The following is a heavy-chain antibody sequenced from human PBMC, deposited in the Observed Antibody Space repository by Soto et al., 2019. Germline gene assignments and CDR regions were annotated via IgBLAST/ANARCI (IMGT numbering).Heavy chain of an antibody. CDR2: IYTSGST. V-gene: IGHV4-4*07. D-gene: IGHD2-2*01. J-gene: IGHJ5*02. Sequence: PSETLSLTCTVSGGSISSYYWSWIRQPAGKGLEWIGRIYTSGSTNYNPSLKSRVTMSVDTSKNQFSLKLSSVTAAETAVYYCARYCSSTSCSPRAFDPWGQGTLVTVSS. CDR1: GGSISSYY. CDR3: ARYCSSTSCSPRAFDP.